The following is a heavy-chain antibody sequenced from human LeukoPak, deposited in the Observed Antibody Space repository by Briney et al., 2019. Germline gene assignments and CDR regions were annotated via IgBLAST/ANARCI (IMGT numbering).Heavy chain of an antibody. CDR1: GFSFSTYA. CDR3: SSGPGKTGKYYFDY. V-gene: IGHV3-23*01. D-gene: IGHD3-22*01. CDR2: ISGSGGST. J-gene: IGHJ4*02. Sequence: PGGSLRLSCVASGFSFSTYAMSWVRQAPGKGLEWVSSISGSGGSTYYADSVKGRFTISRDSSKNTLYLQMNSLRVEDTAVYYCSSGPGKTGKYYFDYWGQRNLVTVSS.